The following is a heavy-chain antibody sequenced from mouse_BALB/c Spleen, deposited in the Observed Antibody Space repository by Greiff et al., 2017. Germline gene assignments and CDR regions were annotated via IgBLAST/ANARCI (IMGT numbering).Heavy chain of an antibody. CDR1: GYTFTSYW. J-gene: IGHJ1*01. D-gene: IGHD1-1*01. V-gene: IGHV1-87*01. CDR2: IYPGDGDT. CDR3: AREIYYYGSSYGWYFDV. Sequence: VQLQQSGAELVRPGSSVKISCKASGYTFTSYWMQWVKQRPGQGLEWIGAIYPGDGDTRYTQKFKGKATLTADKSSSTAYMQLSSLASEDSAVYYCAREIYYYGSSYGWYFDVWGAGTTVTVSS.